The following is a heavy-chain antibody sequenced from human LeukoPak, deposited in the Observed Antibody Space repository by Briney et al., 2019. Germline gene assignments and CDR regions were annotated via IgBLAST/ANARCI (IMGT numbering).Heavy chain of an antibody. J-gene: IGHJ4*02. V-gene: IGHV4-39*07. CDR3: ARFAPIHCTNGVCYHFDY. CDR2: INHSGST. Sequence: PSETLSLTCTVSGGSISSGGYYWSWIRQPPGKGLEWIGEINHSGSTNYYPSLKSRVTISVDTSKNQFSLKLSSVTAADTAVYYCARFAPIHCTNGVCYHFDYWGQGALVTVSS. D-gene: IGHD2-8*01. CDR1: GGSISSGGYY.